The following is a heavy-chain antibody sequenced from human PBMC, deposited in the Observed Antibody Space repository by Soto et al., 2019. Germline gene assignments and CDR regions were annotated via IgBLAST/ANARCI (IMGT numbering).Heavy chain of an antibody. CDR1: GYTFTSYG. J-gene: IGHJ3*02. CDR3: ARALGYWSSAGCYEAGAFDI. D-gene: IGHD2-2*01. CDR2: ISAYNGNT. Sequence: QVQLVQSGAEVKKPGASVKVSCKASGYTFTSYGITWVRQAPGQGLEWMGWISAYNGNTNYAQKLKGRVTMTTDTSTSTAYMELRSLRSDDTAVYYCARALGYWSSAGCYEAGAFDIWGQGTMVTVSS. V-gene: IGHV1-18*01.